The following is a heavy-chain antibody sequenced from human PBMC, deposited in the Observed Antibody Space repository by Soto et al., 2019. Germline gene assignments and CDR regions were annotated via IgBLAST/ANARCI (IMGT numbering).Heavy chain of an antibody. D-gene: IGHD2-2*01. Sequence: EVQLLESGGALVQPGGSLRLSCVASGLTFRNYAMTWVRQAPGKGPEWVSTVSGNGGETFYADSVKGRFTISRDNSKDTVYLVMNSLRVEDTAIYYCAKGGHQSYFDYWGQGTLVAVSS. CDR2: VSGNGGET. CDR1: GLTFRNYA. CDR3: AKGGHQSYFDY. J-gene: IGHJ4*02. V-gene: IGHV3-23*01.